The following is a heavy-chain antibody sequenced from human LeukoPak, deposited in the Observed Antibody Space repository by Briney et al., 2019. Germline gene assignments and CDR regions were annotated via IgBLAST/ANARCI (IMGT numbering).Heavy chain of an antibody. V-gene: IGHV3-11*01. CDR2: ISSSGSTI. CDR3: TRVLTTDRGWYTFEF. CDR1: GFTFSDYY. J-gene: IGHJ4*02. D-gene: IGHD6-19*01. Sequence: GGSLTLSCAASGFTFSDYYMSWIRQAPGKGLEWVSYISSSGSTIYYADSVKGRFTISRDNAKNSLYLQMNSLRAEDTAVYYCTRVLTTDRGWYTFEFWGQGVLVTVSS.